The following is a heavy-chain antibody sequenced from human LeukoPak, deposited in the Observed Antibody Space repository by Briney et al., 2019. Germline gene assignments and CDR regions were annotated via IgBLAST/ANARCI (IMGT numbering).Heavy chain of an antibody. J-gene: IGHJ4*02. D-gene: IGHD5-18*01. CDR1: GGSISSGDYY. CDR2: IYYSGST. V-gene: IGHV4-30-4*01. Sequence: SETLSLTCTVPGGSISSGDYYWSWIRQSPGKGLEWIGYIYYSGSTYYNPSLKSRVTISVDTSKNQFSLKLSSMTAADTAVYYCASGSGYSYGADYWGQGTLVTVSS. CDR3: ASGSGYSYGADY.